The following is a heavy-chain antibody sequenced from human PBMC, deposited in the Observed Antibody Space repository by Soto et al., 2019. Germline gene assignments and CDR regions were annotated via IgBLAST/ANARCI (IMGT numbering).Heavy chain of an antibody. CDR2: IFWNDEK. CDR3: AQRRVGSSDCYDWFEP. D-gene: IGHD6-19*01. V-gene: IGHV2-5*01. Sequence: SCPTLVNPTQTLTLTCTFSGFSLSTNGVRXGWIRQAPGMALEWLAIIFWNDEKYYSPSLQSRLTITKDTSKNQVVLTMTNMNPVDTATYYCAQRRVGSSDCYDWFEPWGQGLLVTVSS. CDR1: GFSLSTNGVR. J-gene: IGHJ5*02.